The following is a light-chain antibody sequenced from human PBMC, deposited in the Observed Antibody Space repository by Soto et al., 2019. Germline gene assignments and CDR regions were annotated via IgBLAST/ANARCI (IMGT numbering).Light chain of an antibody. J-gene: IGKJ5*01. CDR1: QSVRSGS. CDR3: QQRHMWPIT. V-gene: IGKV3D-20*02. CDR2: GAS. Sequence: EIVLTQSPGTLSLIPGEGATLSCRASQSVRSGSLAWYQQKPGQAPRLLIFGASSRATDIPDRFSGSGYGTDFTLTISRLEPEDFAVYYCQQRHMWPITFGQGTRLEIK.